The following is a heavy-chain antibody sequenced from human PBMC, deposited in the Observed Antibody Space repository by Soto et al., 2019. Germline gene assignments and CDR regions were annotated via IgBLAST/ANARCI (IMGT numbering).Heavy chain of an antibody. CDR1: GCTFSSYT. J-gene: IGHJ4*02. V-gene: IGHV1-69*02. Sequence: QVQLVQSGAEVKKPGSSVKVSCKASGCTFSSYTISWVRQAPGQGLEWMGRIIPILGIANYAQKFQGRVTITADKSTSTAYRELSSLRSEDTAVYYCARAGNSGYDPYYFDYWGQGTLVTVSS. CDR3: ARAGNSGYDPYYFDY. CDR2: IIPILGIA. D-gene: IGHD5-12*01.